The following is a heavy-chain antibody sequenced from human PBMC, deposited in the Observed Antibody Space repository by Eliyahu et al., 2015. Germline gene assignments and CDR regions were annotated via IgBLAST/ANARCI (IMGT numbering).Heavy chain of an antibody. V-gene: IGHV3-9*01. Sequence: EVQLVESGGGLVQPGRSLRLSCAVSGFXFRDSAMPWVRQTPGKGLEXVSXISWNSGSIEYADSVKXRFTISRDNAKNSLYLQMDSLRHEDTALYYCVKDLTPNNYLFEHWGQGTLVTVSS. J-gene: IGHJ4*02. CDR3: VKDLTPNNYLFEH. CDR2: ISWNSGSI. D-gene: IGHD5-24*01. CDR1: GFXFRDSA.